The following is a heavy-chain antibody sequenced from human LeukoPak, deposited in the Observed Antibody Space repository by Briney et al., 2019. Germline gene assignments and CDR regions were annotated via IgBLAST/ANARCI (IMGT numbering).Heavy chain of an antibody. V-gene: IGHV1-18*01. CDR1: GYTFTSYG. CDR3: ARVVLRFLEWLPQNWFDP. CDR2: ISAYNGNT. Sequence: ASGKVSCKASGYTFTSYGISWVRQAPGQGLEWMGWISAYNGNTNYAQKLQGRVTMTTDTSTSTAYMELRSLRSDDTAVYYCARVVLRFLEWLPQNWFDPWGQGTLVTVSS. J-gene: IGHJ5*02. D-gene: IGHD3-3*01.